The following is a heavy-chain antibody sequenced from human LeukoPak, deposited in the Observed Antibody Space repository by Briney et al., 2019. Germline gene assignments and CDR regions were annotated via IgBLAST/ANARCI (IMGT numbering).Heavy chain of an antibody. V-gene: IGHV4-34*01. D-gene: IGHD2-2*01. Sequence: SETLSLTCAVYGGSFSGYYWSWIRQPPGKGLEWIGEINHSGSTNYNPSLRSRVTISVDTSKNQFSLKLTSVTAADTAVYYCATRDAPPGYYYYMDVWGIGTTVTVSS. CDR3: ATRDAPPGYYYYMDV. CDR2: INHSGST. CDR1: GGSFSGYY. J-gene: IGHJ6*03.